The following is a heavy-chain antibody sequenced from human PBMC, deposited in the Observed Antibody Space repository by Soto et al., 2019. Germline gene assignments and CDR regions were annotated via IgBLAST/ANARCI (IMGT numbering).Heavy chain of an antibody. Sequence: KASETLSLTCTVSGASIRSTDYYWSWIRQAPGKGLEWIGYIYYSGSTNYNPSLKSRVTISVDTSKNQFSLKLSSVTAADTAVYYCARLVETGNWFDPWGQGTLVTVSS. J-gene: IGHJ5*02. CDR1: GASIRSTDYY. D-gene: IGHD3-10*01. V-gene: IGHV4-61*08. CDR3: ARLVETGNWFDP. CDR2: IYYSGST.